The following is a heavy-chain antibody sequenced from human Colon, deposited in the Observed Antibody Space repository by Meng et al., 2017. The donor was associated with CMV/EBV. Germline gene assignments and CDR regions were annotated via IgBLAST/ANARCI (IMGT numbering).Heavy chain of an antibody. CDR1: GGSFSPYY. D-gene: IGHD3-10*01. J-gene: IGHJ4*02. V-gene: IGHV4-34*02. CDR3: ARGGGTPIRGVLPFDF. Sequence: HVPIPQGGAGLLKALETLSLTCALYGGSFSPYYWSWIRQSPGKGLEWIAEIDHTGSTNYNPSLKSRVTISIDTSNSHFSLNLTSATAADTAVYYCARGGGTPIRGVLPFDFWGQGTLVTVSS. CDR2: IDHTGST.